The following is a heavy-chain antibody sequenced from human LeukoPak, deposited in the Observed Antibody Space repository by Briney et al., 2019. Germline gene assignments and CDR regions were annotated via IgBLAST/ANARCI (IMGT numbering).Heavy chain of an antibody. CDR2: INPNSGGT. Sequence: GASVKVSCKASGYTFTGYYMHWVRQAPGQGLEWMGWINPNSGGTNYAQKFQGWVTMTRDTSVSTAYMELSRLRSDDTAVYYCARGRYSSRYYGMDVWGQGTTVTVSS. V-gene: IGHV1-2*04. CDR1: GYTFTGYY. D-gene: IGHD6-13*01. J-gene: IGHJ6*02. CDR3: ARGRYSSRYYGMDV.